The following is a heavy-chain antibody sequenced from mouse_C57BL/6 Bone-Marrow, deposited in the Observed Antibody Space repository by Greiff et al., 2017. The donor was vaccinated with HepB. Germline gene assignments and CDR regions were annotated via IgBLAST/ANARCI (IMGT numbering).Heavy chain of an antibody. D-gene: IGHD2-5*01. V-gene: IGHV1-72*01. CDR1: GYTFTSYW. J-gene: IGHJ4*01. CDR2: IDPNSGGT. CDR3: ARPHSYYSNYADYYAMDD. Sequence: VQLQQPGAELVKPGASVKLSCKASGYTFTSYWMHWVTQRPGRGLEWIGRIDPNSGGTKYNEKFKSKATLTVDKPSSTAYMQLSSLTSEDSAVYYCARPHSYYSNYADYYAMDDWGQGTSVTVSS.